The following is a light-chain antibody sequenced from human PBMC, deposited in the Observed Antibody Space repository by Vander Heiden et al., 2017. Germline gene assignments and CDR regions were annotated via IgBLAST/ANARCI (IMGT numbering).Light chain of an antibody. Sequence: QAALAQPASASGSPGQSITISCTGSSSDVGDEQYVSWYQHHPAKARKLLIYDVTNRPSGVSDRFSGSKSGNTASLTISGLQAEDEDDYYCSSYTTSSVFFGGGTKLTVL. J-gene: IGLJ2*01. CDR3: SSYTTSSVF. V-gene: IGLV2-14*03. CDR2: DVT. CDR1: SSDVGDEQY.